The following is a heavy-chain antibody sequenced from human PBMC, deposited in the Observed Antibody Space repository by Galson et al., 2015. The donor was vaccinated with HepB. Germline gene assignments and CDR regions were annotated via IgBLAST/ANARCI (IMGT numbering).Heavy chain of an antibody. V-gene: IGHV1-46*01. CDR2: MHPSGGIT. J-gene: IGHJ6*02. CDR1: GYTFTSYY. D-gene: IGHD3-16*01. CDR3: ARDQLGAYGMDF. Sequence: SVKVSCKASGYTFTSYYMHWVRQAPGQGLEWMGIMHPSGGITNYAQKFQGRVTVTRDTSTSTDYMEVSSLTSEDTAVYYCARDQLGAYGMDFWGQGTTVAVSS.